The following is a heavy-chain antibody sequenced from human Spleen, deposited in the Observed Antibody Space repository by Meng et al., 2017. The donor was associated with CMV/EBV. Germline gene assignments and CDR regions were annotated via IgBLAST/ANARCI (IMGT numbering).Heavy chain of an antibody. CDR2: ISSSSSYI. V-gene: IGHV3-21*01. CDR3: AREGVQSDAFDI. J-gene: IGHJ3*02. Sequence: GGSLRLSCAASGFTFSSYSMNWVRQAPGKGLEWVSSISSSSSYIHYADSVKGRFTISRDNAKSSLYLQMNSLRAEDTAVYYCAREGVQSDAFDIWGQGTMVTVSS. D-gene: IGHD3-10*01. CDR1: GFTFSSYS.